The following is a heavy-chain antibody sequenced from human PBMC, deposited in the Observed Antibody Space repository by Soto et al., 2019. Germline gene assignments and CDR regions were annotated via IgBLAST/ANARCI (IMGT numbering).Heavy chain of an antibody. CDR1: GYNFAGYW. V-gene: IGHV5-51*01. J-gene: IGHJ4*02. D-gene: IGHD3-3*01. Sequence: GESLKISCNGSGYNFAGYWISWVRQMPWKGLELMGIIYPSDSDTRYRPSFQGQVTISADKSISSAYLQWSSLRASDTAMYYCARGGVSTRTFDYWGQGTPVTV. CDR3: ARGGVSTRTFDY. CDR2: IYPSDSDT.